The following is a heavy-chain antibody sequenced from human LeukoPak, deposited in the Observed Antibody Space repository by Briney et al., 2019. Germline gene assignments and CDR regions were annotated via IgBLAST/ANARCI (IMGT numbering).Heavy chain of an antibody. D-gene: IGHD6-13*01. J-gene: IGHJ4*02. CDR1: GLTFSRYW. CDR3: AKGEAAAGGY. CDR2: IKHDGSEK. Sequence: GGSLRLSCAASGLTFSRYWMSWVRQAPGKGLEWVANIKHDGSEKYYVDSVKGRFTTSRDNSKNSLYLQMNSLRAEDTAVYYCAKGEAAAGGYWGQGTLVTVSS. V-gene: IGHV3-7*01.